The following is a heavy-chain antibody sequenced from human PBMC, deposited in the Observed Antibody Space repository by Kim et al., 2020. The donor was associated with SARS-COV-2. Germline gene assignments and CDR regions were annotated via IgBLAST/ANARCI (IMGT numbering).Heavy chain of an antibody. CDR2: IKSKTEGGTT. J-gene: IGHJ6*02. D-gene: IGHD4-17*01. V-gene: IGHV3-15*01. CDR3: TTDLTVAAHDYGDYSHYYYYYGMDV. Sequence: GGSLRLSCAASGFTFSNAWMSWVRQAPGKGLEWVGRIKSKTEGGTTDYAAPVKGRFTISRDDSKNTLYLQMNSLKTEDTAVYYCTTDLTVAAHDYGDYSHYYYYYGMDVWGQGTTVTVSS. CDR1: GFTFSNAW.